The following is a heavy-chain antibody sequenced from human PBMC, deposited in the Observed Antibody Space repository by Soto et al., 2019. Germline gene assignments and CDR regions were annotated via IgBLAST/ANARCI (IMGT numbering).Heavy chain of an antibody. CDR1: GFTFISYA. CDR3: VKDDDFGSGYFPQFAY. V-gene: IGHV3-23*01. Sequence: GGSLRLSCAASGFTFISYAMNWVRQAPWKGLEWVSAISGSAATTHFADSVKGRFTISRDNSKNTLYLQMSSLRAEDTAVYYCVKDDDFGSGYFPQFAYSGQGTLVPVSS. CDR2: ISGSAATT. J-gene: IGHJ4*02. D-gene: IGHD3-3*01.